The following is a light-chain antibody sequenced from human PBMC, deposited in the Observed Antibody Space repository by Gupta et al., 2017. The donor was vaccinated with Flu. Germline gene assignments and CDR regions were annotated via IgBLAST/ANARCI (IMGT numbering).Light chain of an antibody. Sequence: SYVLTQPPSVSVAPGQTARITCGGNNIKSKTVHWYQQKPGQAPVLVVCDDSDRPSGIPERFSCSNSGNTATLTISRVEAGDEAEYYCQVWDSSSDHVVFGGGTKLTVL. V-gene: IGLV3-21*02. CDR1: NIKSKT. CDR2: DDS. J-gene: IGLJ2*01. CDR3: QVWDSSSDHVV.